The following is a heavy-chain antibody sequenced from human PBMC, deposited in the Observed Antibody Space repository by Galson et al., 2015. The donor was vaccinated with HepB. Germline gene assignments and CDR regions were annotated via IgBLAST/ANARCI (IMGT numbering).Heavy chain of an antibody. CDR2: ITGSGDNT. Sequence: SLRLSCAASGFTFSSYAMSWVRQAPGKGLEWVSGITGSGDNTYIADSVKGRFIISRDNPKNTLYLQMNSLTAEDTALYYCAKKLMAVADYRSIATWGPGTLGTV. J-gene: IGHJ4*02. CDR1: GFTFSSYA. D-gene: IGHD2-15*01. CDR3: AKKLMAVADYRSIAT. V-gene: IGHV3-23*01.